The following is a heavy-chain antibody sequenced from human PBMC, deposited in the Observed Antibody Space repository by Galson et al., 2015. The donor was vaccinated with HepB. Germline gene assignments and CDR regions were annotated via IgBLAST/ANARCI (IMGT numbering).Heavy chain of an antibody. CDR1: GGTFSSYA. J-gene: IGHJ6*03. D-gene: IGHD1-26*01. Sequence: SVKVSCKASGGTFSSYAISWVRQAPGQGLEWMGGIIPIFGTANYAQKFQGRVTITADESTSTAYMELSSLRSEDTAVYYCARVSSIGRLPPNYYYYMDVWGKGTTVTVSS. CDR3: ARVSSIGRLPPNYYYYMDV. V-gene: IGHV1-69*13. CDR2: IIPIFGTA.